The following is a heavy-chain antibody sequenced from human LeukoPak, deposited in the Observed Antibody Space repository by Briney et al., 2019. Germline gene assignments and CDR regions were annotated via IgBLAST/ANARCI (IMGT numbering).Heavy chain of an antibody. J-gene: IGHJ4*02. CDR2: INPNSGGT. Sequence: ASVKVSCKASGYPFTGYYMHWVRQAPGQGLEWMGWINPNSGGTNYAQKFQGRVTMTRDTSISTAYMELSRLRSDDTAVYYCARVNIVLMVRAALDYWGQGTLVTVSS. CDR1: GYPFTGYY. CDR3: ARVNIVLMVRAALDY. D-gene: IGHD2-8*01. V-gene: IGHV1-2*02.